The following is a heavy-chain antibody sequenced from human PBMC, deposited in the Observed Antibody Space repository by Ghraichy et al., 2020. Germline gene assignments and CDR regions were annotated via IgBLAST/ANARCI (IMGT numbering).Heavy chain of an antibody. Sequence: ESLNISCTVSGGSISRYYWSWIRQTPGRGLEWIGYMYYSGTTNYNPSLKSRVTLSVDTSKNQFSLKLSSVTAADTAVYYCAGGSGKTPGYWGQGTLVTVSS. J-gene: IGHJ4*02. V-gene: IGHV4-59*08. CDR1: GGSISRYY. CDR2: MYYSGTT. CDR3: AGGSGKTPGY. D-gene: IGHD3-10*01.